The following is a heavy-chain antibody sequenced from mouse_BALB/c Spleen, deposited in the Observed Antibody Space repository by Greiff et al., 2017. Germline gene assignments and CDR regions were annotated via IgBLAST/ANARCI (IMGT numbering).Heavy chain of an antibody. CDR3: ARDYDYAFAY. D-gene: IGHD2-4*01. CDR2: INPSNGRT. V-gene: IGHV1S81*02. CDR1: GYTFTSYW. J-gene: IGHJ3*01. Sequence: QVQLQQSGAELVKPGASVKLSCKASGYTFTSYWMHWVKQRPGQGLEWIGEINPSNGRTNYNEKFKSKATLTVDKSSSTAYMQLSSLTSEDSAVYYCARDYDYAFAYWGQGTLVTVSA.